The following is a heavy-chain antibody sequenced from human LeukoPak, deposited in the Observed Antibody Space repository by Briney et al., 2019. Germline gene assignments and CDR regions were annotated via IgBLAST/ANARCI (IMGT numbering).Heavy chain of an antibody. Sequence: PGGSLRLSCAASGFTFSSYGMHWVRQAPGKGLEWVAVISYDGSNKYYADSVKGRFTISRDNSKNTLYLQMNSLRAEDTAVYYCARDFSGDSVPVSWGQGTLVTVSS. D-gene: IGHD3-16*01. CDR3: ARDFSGDSVPVS. CDR1: GFTFSSYG. V-gene: IGHV3-30*03. J-gene: IGHJ4*02. CDR2: ISYDGSNK.